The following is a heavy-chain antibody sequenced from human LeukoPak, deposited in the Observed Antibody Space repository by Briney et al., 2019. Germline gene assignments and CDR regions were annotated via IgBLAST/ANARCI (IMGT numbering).Heavy chain of an antibody. J-gene: IGHJ5*02. CDR1: GYTFTGYY. CDR2: INPNSGGT. CDR3: ARFRNDSSGYYYQSYWFDP. V-gene: IGHV1-2*02. Sequence: GASVKVSCKASGYTFTGYYMHWVRQAPGQGLEWMGWINPNSGGTNYAQKFQGRVTMTRDTSTSTVYMELSSLRSEDTAVYYCARFRNDSSGYYYQSYWFDPWGQGTLVTVSS. D-gene: IGHD3-22*01.